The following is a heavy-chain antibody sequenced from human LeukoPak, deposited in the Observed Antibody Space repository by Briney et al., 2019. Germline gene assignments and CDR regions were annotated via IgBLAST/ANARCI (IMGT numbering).Heavy chain of an antibody. CDR1: GYTFTGYY. CDR2: INPNSGGT. J-gene: IGHJ5*02. V-gene: IGHV1-2*02. D-gene: IGHD4-17*01. CDR3: ARDLLYYGDYSWFDP. Sequence: ASVKVSCKASGYTFTGYYMHWVRQAPGQGLEWMGWINPNSGGTNYAQKFQGRVTMTRDTSISTAYMELSRLRFDDTAVYYCARDLLYYGDYSWFDPWGQGTLVTVSS.